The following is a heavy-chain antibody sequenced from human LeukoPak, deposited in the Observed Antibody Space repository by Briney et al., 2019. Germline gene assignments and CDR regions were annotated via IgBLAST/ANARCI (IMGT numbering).Heavy chain of an antibody. CDR1: GGSFSGNY. CDR2: INHSGGT. Sequence: SETLSLTCAVYGGSFSGNYWSWIRQPPRKGLEWIGEINHSGGTNYNPSLKSRVTISVDTSKNQFSLKLSSVTAADTAVYYCASSGDYPFDYWGQGTLVTVSS. J-gene: IGHJ4*02. CDR3: ASSGDYPFDY. V-gene: IGHV4-34*01. D-gene: IGHD4-17*01.